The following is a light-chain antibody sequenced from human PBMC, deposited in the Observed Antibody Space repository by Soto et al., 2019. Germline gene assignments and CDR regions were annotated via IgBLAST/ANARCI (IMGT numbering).Light chain of an antibody. CDR1: QTVRSSF. CDR3: QHYGRSSWT. Sequence: DIELTQSPGTLSLSPGERVTLSCRASQTVRSSFVAWYQQKPGQAPRLLIYGASTRATGIPDRFSGSGSGTAFTLTISSLEPEDLAVYYCQHYGRSSWTFGQGTKVEIK. CDR2: GAS. V-gene: IGKV3-20*01. J-gene: IGKJ1*01.